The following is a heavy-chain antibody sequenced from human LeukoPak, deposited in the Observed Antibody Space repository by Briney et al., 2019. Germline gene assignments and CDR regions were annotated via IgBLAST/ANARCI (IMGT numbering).Heavy chain of an antibody. J-gene: IGHJ5*02. CDR3: ARNLWFGELLAAELDRFDP. CDR1: GGSFSGYY. Sequence: SETLSLTCAVYGGSFSGYYWSWIRQPPGKGLEWIGEINHSGSTNYNPSLKSRVTISVDTSKNQFSLKMNSVTAADTAVYYCARNLWFGELLAAELDRFDPWGQGTLVTVSS. V-gene: IGHV4-34*01. D-gene: IGHD3-10*01. CDR2: INHSGST.